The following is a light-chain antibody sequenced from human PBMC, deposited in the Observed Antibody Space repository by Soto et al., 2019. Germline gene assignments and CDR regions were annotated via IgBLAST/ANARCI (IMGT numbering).Light chain of an antibody. J-gene: IGKJ4*01. CDR3: QQLHDYPLS. CDR2: AAS. V-gene: IGKV1-9*01. Sequence: DIQLTQSPSFLSASVGDRVTITCRASQDCRRSLGWYRQKPGKAPELLISAASLLQSGVPSRFGGSGSRTEFTLTISSLQPEDFATYYCQQLHDYPLSFGGGTEVEIK. CDR1: QDCRRS.